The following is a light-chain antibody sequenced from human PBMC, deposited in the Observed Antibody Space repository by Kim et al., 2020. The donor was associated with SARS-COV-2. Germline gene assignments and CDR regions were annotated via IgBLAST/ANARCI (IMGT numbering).Light chain of an antibody. J-gene: IGKJ4*01. V-gene: IGKV1-6*01. CDR3: LQDYNYPLT. CDR1: QGIRND. Sequence: ASVGDRVTITCRASQGIRNDLGWYQQKPGKAPKLLIYAASSLQSGVPSRFSGSGSGTDFTLTISSLQPEDYATYYCLQDYNYPLTFGGGTKVDIK. CDR2: AAS.